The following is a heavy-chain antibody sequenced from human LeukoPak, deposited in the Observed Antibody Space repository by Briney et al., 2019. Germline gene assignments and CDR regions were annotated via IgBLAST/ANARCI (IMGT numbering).Heavy chain of an antibody. J-gene: IGHJ4*02. CDR1: GYTFTSYY. CDR3: ARLVYAYYYDSSGYYPNYFDY. V-gene: IGHV1-46*01. D-gene: IGHD3-22*01. Sequence: GASVKVSCKASGYTFTSYYMHWVRQAPGQGLEWMGIINPSGGSTSYAQKFQGRVTMTTDTSTSTAYMELRSLRSDDTAVYYCARLVYAYYYDSSGYYPNYFDYWGQGTLVTVSS. CDR2: INPSGGST.